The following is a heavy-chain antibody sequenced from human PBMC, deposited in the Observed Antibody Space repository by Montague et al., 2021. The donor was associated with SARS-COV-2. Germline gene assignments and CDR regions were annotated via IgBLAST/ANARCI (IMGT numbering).Heavy chain of an antibody. J-gene: IGHJ5*02. Sequence: SETLSLTCTVSGGSISSSSYYWGWIRQPPGKGLEWIGNIYYSGSTYYNPSLKSRVTISIDTTKNQFSLKLSSVTAADTAVYYCARKKVGSVTIFGVGMHDRGIDPWGQGTLVTVSS. D-gene: IGHD3-3*01. V-gene: IGHV4-39*01. CDR2: IYYSGST. CDR3: ARKKVGSVTIFGVGMHDRGIDP. CDR1: GGSISSSSYY.